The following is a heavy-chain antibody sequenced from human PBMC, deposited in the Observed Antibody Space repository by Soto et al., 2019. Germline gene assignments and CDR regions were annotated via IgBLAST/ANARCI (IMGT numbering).Heavy chain of an antibody. CDR2: ISSSSIST. CDR3: ARESEDLTSNFDY. Sequence: QVQLVESGGGLVKPGGSLRLSCAASGFTFSDYFMSWIRQAPGKGPEWISHISSSSISTNYADSVKGRFTISRDNAKNSLYLEMNSLSAEDTALYYCARESEDLTSNFDYWGQGTLVTVSS. J-gene: IGHJ4*02. V-gene: IGHV3-11*06. CDR1: GFTFSDYF.